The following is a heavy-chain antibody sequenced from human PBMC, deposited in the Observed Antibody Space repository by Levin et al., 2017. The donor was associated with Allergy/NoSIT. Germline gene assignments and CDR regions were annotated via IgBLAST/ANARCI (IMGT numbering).Heavy chain of an antibody. CDR1: GFIFSSCG. CDR3: AKDRGMATVTYSFDP. CDR2: ISYDGGNK. Sequence: PGGSLRLSCAASGFIFSSCGMHWVRQAPGKGLEWVALISYDGGNKYYADSVKGRFTISRDNSKNTLYLQMNSLRAEDMAVYYCAKDRGMATVTYSFDPWGQGTLVTVSS. J-gene: IGHJ5*02. V-gene: IGHV3-30*18. D-gene: IGHD5-24*01.